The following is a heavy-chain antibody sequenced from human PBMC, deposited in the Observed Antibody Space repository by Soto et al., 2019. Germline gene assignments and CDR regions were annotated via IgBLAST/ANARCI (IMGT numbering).Heavy chain of an antibody. V-gene: IGHV1-18*01. CDR3: ARARYSSGWYGMDY. CDR2: ISGYNGQT. CDR1: GYIFSDYG. Sequence: VQLVQSGAEVKKPGASVKVSCEASGYIFSDYGISWVRQAPGQGLEWMGWISGYNGQTNYAQNLQGRVTMTTDTSTSTVYMELRSLTSDDTAVIYCARARYSSGWYGMDYWGQGTLVTVSS. D-gene: IGHD6-19*01. J-gene: IGHJ4*02.